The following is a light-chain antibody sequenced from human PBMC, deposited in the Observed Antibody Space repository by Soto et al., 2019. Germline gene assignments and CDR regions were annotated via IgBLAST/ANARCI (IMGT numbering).Light chain of an antibody. CDR1: QAISNY. CDR3: QQYDNVPLS. V-gene: IGKV1-33*01. J-gene: IGKJ3*01. Sequence: DIQMTQSPSSLSASVGDRVTITCQASQAISNYLNWYQQKPGKAPKLVISDASNLETGAPSRFSGSGSGTDFTFTISSLQPEDIGTYFCQQYDNVPLSFGHGTTVDI. CDR2: DAS.